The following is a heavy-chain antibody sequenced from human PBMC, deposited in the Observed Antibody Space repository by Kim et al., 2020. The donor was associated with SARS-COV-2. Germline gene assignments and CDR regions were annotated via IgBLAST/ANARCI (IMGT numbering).Heavy chain of an antibody. V-gene: IGHV3-48*02. D-gene: IGHD2-2*01. CDR3: ARGYCSSSRCYAGPDY. CDR2: INNYGTVM. CDR1: GFTFSDYT. Sequence: GGSLRLSCAASGFTFSDYTMDWVRQAPGRGLEWVSYINNYGTVMYYGDSVKGRFTISRDNSENSLFLQMNSLRDDDTAVYYCARGYCSSSRCYAGPDYWGQGTLVTVST. J-gene: IGHJ4*02.